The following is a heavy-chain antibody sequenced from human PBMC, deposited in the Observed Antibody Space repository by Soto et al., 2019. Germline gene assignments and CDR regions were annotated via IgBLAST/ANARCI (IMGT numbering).Heavy chain of an antibody. CDR1: GFTFSSYG. CDR2: ISYDGSNK. D-gene: IGHD5-18*01. J-gene: IGHJ4*02. Sequence: GGSLRLSCAASGFTFSSYGMHWVRQAPGKGLEWVAVISYDGSNKYYADSVKGRFTISRDNSKNTLYLQMNSLRAEDTAVYYCAKDRRIQLWPKGYYFDYWGQGTLVTVYS. V-gene: IGHV3-30*18. CDR3: AKDRRIQLWPKGYYFDY.